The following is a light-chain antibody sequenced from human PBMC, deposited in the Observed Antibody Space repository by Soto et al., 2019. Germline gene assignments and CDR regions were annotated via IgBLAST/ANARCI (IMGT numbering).Light chain of an antibody. CDR1: QGISNY. J-gene: IGKJ4*01. CDR2: AAS. CDR3: QKYNSAPT. V-gene: IGKV1-27*01. Sequence: DIQMTQSPSSLSASVGDRVTITCRASQGISNYLAWYQQKPGKVPKLLIYAASTLQSGVPSRFSGSGSGTDFTLTISSLQPEDVATYDCQKYNSAPTFGGGTKVESK.